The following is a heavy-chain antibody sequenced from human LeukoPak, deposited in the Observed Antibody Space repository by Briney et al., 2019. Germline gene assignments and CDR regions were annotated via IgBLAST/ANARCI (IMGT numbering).Heavy chain of an antibody. V-gene: IGHV3-30*04. CDR1: GFTFRTYA. Sequence: GGSLRLSCAASGFTFRTYAMHWVRQAPGKGLEWVAVISYDGKNQYYADSVKGRFTISRDNSKNTLFLQMNSLRAEDTAVYYCARVASDYDILTGYGTPYYFDYWGQGTLVTVSS. CDR2: ISYDGKNQ. D-gene: IGHD3-9*01. CDR3: ARVASDYDILTGYGTPYYFDY. J-gene: IGHJ4*02.